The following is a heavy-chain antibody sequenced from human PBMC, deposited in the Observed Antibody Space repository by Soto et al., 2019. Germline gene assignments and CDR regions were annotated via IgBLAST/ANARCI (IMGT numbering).Heavy chain of an antibody. D-gene: IGHD3-10*01. J-gene: IGHJ4*02. V-gene: IGHV4-34*01. CDR1: GGSFSGYY. CDR2: INHSGST. Sequence: SETLSLTCAVYGGSFSGYYWSWIRQSPGKGLEWIGEINHSGSTNYNPSLKSRVTISVDTSKNQFSLKLSSVTAADTAVYYCARGLPHLYYYGSGSYYNTRTRAGYWGQGTLVTVSS. CDR3: ARGLPHLYYYGSGSYYNTRTRAGY.